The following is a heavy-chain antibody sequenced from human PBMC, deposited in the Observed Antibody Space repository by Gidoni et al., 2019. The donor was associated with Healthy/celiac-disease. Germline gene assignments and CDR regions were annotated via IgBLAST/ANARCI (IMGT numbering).Heavy chain of an antibody. J-gene: IGHJ4*02. Sequence: QLQLQESGPGLVKPSETLSLTCTVSGCSISSSSYYWGWIRQPPGKGLEWIGSIYYSGSTYYNPSLKSRVTISVDTSKNQFSLKLSSVTAADTAVYYCARQTDIVVVTATSSYFDDWGQGTLVTVSS. CDR1: GCSISSSSYY. CDR3: ARQTDIVVVTATSSYFDD. D-gene: IGHD2-21*02. V-gene: IGHV4-39*01. CDR2: IYYSGST.